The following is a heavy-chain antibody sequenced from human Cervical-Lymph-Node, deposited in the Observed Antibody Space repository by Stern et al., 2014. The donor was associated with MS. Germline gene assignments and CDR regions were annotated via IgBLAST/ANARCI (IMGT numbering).Heavy chain of an antibody. D-gene: IGHD4-23*01. CDR1: GGTFSSYA. V-gene: IGHV1-69*06. J-gene: IGHJ6*02. CDR2: IIPIFGTA. Sequence: QVQLVQSGAEVKKPGSSVKVSCKASGGTFSSYAISWVRQAPGQGLEWMGGIIPIFGTANYAQKFQGRVTITADKPTTPAYMELSSLRSENTAVYYCAPRRSIYGGNSYYYYGMDVWGQGTTVTVSS. CDR3: APRRSIYGGNSYYYYGMDV.